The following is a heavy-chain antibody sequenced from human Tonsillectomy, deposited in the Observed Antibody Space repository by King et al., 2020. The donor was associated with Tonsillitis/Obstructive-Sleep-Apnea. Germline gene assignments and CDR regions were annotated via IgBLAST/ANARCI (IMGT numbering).Heavy chain of an antibody. D-gene: IGHD1-26*01. CDR2: IYYSGST. CDR1: GGSISSGGYY. Sequence: VQLQESGPGLVKPSQTLSLTCTVSGGSISSGGYYWSWIRQHTGKGLEWIGYIYYSGSTYYNPSLKSRVTISVDTSKNQFSLKLSSVTAADTAVYYCATRYSGRKSYLVDYWGQGTLVTVSS. J-gene: IGHJ4*02. V-gene: IGHV4-31*03. CDR3: ATRYSGRKSYLVDY.